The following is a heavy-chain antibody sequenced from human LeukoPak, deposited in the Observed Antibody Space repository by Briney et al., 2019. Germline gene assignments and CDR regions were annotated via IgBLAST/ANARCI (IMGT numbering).Heavy chain of an antibody. J-gene: IGHJ4*02. CDR2: ISAYNGNT. CDR1: GYTFTSYG. Sequence: ASVKVSCKASGYTFTSYGISWVRQAPGQGLEWMGWISAYNGNTNYAQKLQGRVAMTTDTSTSTAYMELRSLRSDDTAVYYCARDWGYDSQLLWFGELSPHFDYWGQGTLVTVSS. V-gene: IGHV1-18*01. CDR3: ARDWGYDSQLLWFGELSPHFDY. D-gene: IGHD3-10*01.